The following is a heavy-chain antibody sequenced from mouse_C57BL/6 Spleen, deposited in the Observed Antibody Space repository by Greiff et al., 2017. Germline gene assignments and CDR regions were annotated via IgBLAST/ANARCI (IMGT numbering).Heavy chain of an antibody. CDR3: ARLGHGYDVSYWYFDV. D-gene: IGHD2-2*01. CDR2: ISNGGGST. Sequence: EVKVVESGGGLVQPGGSLKLSCAASGFTFSDYYMYWVRQTPEKRLEWVAYISNGGGSTYYPDTVKGRFTISRDNAKNTVYLQMSRLKSEDTAMYYCARLGHGYDVSYWYFDVWGTGTTVTVSS. V-gene: IGHV5-12*01. J-gene: IGHJ1*03. CDR1: GFTFSDYY.